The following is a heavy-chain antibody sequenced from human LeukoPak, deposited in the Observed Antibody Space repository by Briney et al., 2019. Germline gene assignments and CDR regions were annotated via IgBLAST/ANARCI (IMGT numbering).Heavy chain of an antibody. CDR3: ARGGYSYGFGYNWFDP. CDR1: GYSISSGYY. CDR2: IYHSGST. J-gene: IGHJ5*02. D-gene: IGHD5-18*01. Sequence: SETLSLTCTVSGYSISSGYYWGWIRQPPGKGLEWIGSIYHSGSTYYNPSLKSRVTISVDTSKNQFSLKLSSVTAADTAVYYCARGGYSYGFGYNWFDPWGQGTLVTVSS. V-gene: IGHV4-38-2*02.